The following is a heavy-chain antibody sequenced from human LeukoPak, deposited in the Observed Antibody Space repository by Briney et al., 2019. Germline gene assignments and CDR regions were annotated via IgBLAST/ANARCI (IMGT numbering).Heavy chain of an antibody. CDR1: GFTFSSYA. CDR3: ARGPYSSSYLDY. D-gene: IGHD6-13*01. CDR2: ISYDGSNK. J-gene: IGHJ4*02. V-gene: IGHV3-30-3*01. Sequence: GGSLRLSCAASGFTFSSYAMHWVRQAPGKGLEWVAVISYDGSNKYYADSVKGRFTISRDNSKNTLYLQMNSLRAEDTAVYYCARGPYSSSYLDYWAREPWSPSPQ.